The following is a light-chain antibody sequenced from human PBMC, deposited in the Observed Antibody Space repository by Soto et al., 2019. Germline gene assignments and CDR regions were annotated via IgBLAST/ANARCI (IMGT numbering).Light chain of an antibody. CDR2: DVS. Sequence: EIVLTQFPATLSLSPGERATLSCRASQSVGSYLAWYQQKPGQAPRLLIYDVSNRATGIPSRFSGSGSGTDFTLTISSLEPEDFVVYYCQQRSNWLGTFGQGTKVEIK. J-gene: IGKJ1*01. V-gene: IGKV3-11*01. CDR1: QSVGSY. CDR3: QQRSNWLGT.